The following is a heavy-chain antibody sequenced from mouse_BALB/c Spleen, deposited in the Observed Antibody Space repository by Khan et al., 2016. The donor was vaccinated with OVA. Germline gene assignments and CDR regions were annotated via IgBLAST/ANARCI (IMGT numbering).Heavy chain of an antibody. CDR2: IDPLNGGT. CDR3: ARHGYVAWFAY. D-gene: IGHD2-2*01. J-gene: IGHJ3*01. Sequence: EVQLQQSGPELMKPGASVKISCKASGYSFTSYYIHWVKQSHGKSLEWIGYIDPLNGGTSYNPKFKGKATLTVDKSSSTAYMHLSSLTSDDSAVYYCARHGYVAWFAYWGQGTLVTVSA. V-gene: IGHV1S135*01. CDR1: GYSFTSYY.